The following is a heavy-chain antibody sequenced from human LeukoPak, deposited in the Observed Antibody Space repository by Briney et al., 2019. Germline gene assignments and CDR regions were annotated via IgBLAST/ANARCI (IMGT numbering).Heavy chain of an antibody. CDR2: IKQDGNEK. D-gene: IGHD1-26*01. CDR3: ARDEIVGPTTLDY. Sequence: GGSLRLSCAASGFTFSGYWMSWVRQTPEKGLEWVANIKQDGNEKYYVDSVKGRFTISRDNAKNSLYLHMNSLRADDTAVYYCARDEIVGPTTLDYWGQGTLVTVSS. CDR1: GFTFSGYW. V-gene: IGHV3-7*01. J-gene: IGHJ4*02.